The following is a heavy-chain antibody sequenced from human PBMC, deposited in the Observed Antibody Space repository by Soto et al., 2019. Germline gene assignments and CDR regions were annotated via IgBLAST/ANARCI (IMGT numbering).Heavy chain of an antibody. CDR1: GGSFSGYY. D-gene: IGHD1-26*01. J-gene: IGHJ4*02. V-gene: IGHV4-34*01. CDR3: AREPVGGGELSY. CDR2: INHSGST. Sequence: QVQLQQWGAGLLKPSETLSLTCAVYGGSFSGYYWSWIRQPPGKGLEWIGEINHSGSTNYNPSLKSRVTISVDTSKNHFSLKLSSVTAADTAVYYCAREPVGGGELSYWGQGTLVTVSS.